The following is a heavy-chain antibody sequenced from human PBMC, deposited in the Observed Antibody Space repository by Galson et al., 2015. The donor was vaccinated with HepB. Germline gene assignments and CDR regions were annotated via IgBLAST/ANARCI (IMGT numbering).Heavy chain of an antibody. CDR2: IYYSGST. V-gene: IGHV4-31*03. D-gene: IGHD1-1*01. CDR3: ARDWGKVEGRWFDP. J-gene: IGHJ5*02. CDR1: GGSISSGGYY. Sequence: TLSLTCTVSGGSISSGGYYWSWIRQHPGKGLEWIGYIYYSGSTYYNPSLKSRVTISVDTSKNQFSLKLSSVTAADTAVYYCARDWGKVEGRWFDPWGQGTLVTVSS.